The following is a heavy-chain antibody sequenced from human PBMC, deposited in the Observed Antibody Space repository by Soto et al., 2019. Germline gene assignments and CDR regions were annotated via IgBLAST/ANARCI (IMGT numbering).Heavy chain of an antibody. V-gene: IGHV3-48*02. J-gene: IGHJ6*02. Sequence: EVQLVESGGGLVQPGGSLRLSCAASGFTFRGHSMNWVRQAPGKGLEWVSYISSSSSTIYYADSVKGRFTISRDNAKNSLYLQMNSLRDEDTAVYYCARDIGCSGGSCYYYGMDVWGQGTTVTVSS. D-gene: IGHD2-15*01. CDR3: ARDIGCSGGSCYYYGMDV. CDR1: GFTFRGHS. CDR2: ISSSSSTI.